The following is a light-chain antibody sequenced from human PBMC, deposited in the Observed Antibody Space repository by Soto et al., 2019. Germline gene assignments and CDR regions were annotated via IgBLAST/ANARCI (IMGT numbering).Light chain of an antibody. CDR3: AAWDDSLDGPS. J-gene: IGLJ1*01. Sequence: QSVLTQPPSVSGTPGQRVTISCSGSSSNIGSNSVNWYQQLPGTAPKLLIYNNNQRASGVPDRFSGSKSGTSASLAISGLQSEDESDYYCAAWDDSLDGPSFGTGTKVT. CDR1: SSNIGSNS. V-gene: IGLV1-44*01. CDR2: NNN.